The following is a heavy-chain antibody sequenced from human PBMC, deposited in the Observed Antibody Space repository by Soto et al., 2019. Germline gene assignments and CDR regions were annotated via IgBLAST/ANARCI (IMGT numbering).Heavy chain of an antibody. CDR2: INSEATII. CDR1: RTPLNIHW. Sequence: GSLSLSSALSRTPLNIHWMHWIGQTPGNELVYVKHINSEATIINYGDSVKGRVTIARDKAENTLYLQMNSLWVEDKATSYCQSADGRGIRYWGQGTLVTVSS. V-gene: IGHV3-74*01. D-gene: IGHD3-3*02. CDR3: QSADGRGIRY. J-gene: IGHJ4*02.